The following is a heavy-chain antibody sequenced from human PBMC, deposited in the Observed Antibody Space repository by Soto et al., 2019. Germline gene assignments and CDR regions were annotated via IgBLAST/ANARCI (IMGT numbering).Heavy chain of an antibody. D-gene: IGHD2-8*01. V-gene: IGHV1-69*01. Sequence: QVQLVQSGAEVKKPGSSVKVSCKASGGTFSSYAISWVRQAPGQGHEWMGGIVPILGTANYAQKFQGRVTITADESTSTAYMELSSLRSEDTAVYYCAREGCTNGVCYRFGNWSDPWGQGTLVTVSS. CDR3: AREGCTNGVCYRFGNWSDP. CDR2: IVPILGTA. J-gene: IGHJ5*02. CDR1: GGTFSSYA.